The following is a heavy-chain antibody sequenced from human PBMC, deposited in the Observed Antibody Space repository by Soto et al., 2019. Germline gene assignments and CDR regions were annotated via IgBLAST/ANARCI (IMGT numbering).Heavy chain of an antibody. CDR1: GYSFTGYW. CDR2: IYPGDSDT. Sequence: PGESLKISYKGSGYSFTGYWIGWVRQMPGKGLEWMGIIYPGDSDTRYSPSFQGQVTISADKSISTAYLQWSSLKASDTAMYYYAGGGVRGVITRTRDYYGMDVWGQGTTVTVSS. CDR3: AGGGVRGVITRTRDYYGMDV. D-gene: IGHD3-10*01. V-gene: IGHV5-51*01. J-gene: IGHJ6*02.